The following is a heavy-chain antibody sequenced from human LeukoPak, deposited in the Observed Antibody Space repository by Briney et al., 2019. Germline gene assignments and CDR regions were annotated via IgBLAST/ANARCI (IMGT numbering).Heavy chain of an antibody. J-gene: IGHJ4*02. CDR2: IRYDGSNK. CDR1: GFTFSSYG. V-gene: IGHV3-30*02. D-gene: IGHD3-22*01. CDR3: AKEGYYYDSSGYYPTDY. Sequence: GGSLRLSCAASGFTFSSYGMHWVRQAPGKGLEWVAFIRYDGSNKYYADSVKGRFTISRDNSKNTLYLQMNSPRAEDTAVYYCAKEGYYYDSSGYYPTDYWGQGTLVTVSS.